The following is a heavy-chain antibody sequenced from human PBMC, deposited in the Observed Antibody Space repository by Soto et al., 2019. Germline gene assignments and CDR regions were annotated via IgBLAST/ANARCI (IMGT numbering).Heavy chain of an antibody. D-gene: IGHD3-10*01. Sequence: QVQLQESGPGLVKPSETLSLTCTVSGGSMSSYYWSWIRQPPGKGLEWIGYIYYSGSTNYNPSLKGRVTMSVDTPKNQFALKLSSVTAADTAVYDCARRGYGPGFPYYYGMDVWGQGTTVTVSS. CDR1: GGSMSSYY. V-gene: IGHV4-59*01. J-gene: IGHJ6*02. CDR2: IYYSGST. CDR3: ARRGYGPGFPYYYGMDV.